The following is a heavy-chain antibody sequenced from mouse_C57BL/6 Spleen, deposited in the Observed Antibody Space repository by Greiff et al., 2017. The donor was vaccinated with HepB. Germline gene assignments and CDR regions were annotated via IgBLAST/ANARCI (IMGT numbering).Heavy chain of an antibody. D-gene: IGHD2-1*01. CDR2: IDPSDSYT. CDR1: GYTFTSYW. J-gene: IGHJ3*01. CDR3: ARSSYGNYAWFAY. Sequence: VQLQQPGAELVRPGTSVKLSCKASGYTFTSYWMHWVKQRPGQGLEWIGVIDPSDSYTNYNQKFKGKATLTVDTSSSTAYMQLSSLTSEDSAVYYCARSSYGNYAWFAYWGQGTLVTVSA. V-gene: IGHV1-59*01.